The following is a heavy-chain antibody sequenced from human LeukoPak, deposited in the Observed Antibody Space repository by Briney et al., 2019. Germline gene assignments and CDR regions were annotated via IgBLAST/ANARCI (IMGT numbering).Heavy chain of an antibody. J-gene: IGHJ3*02. CDR3: ARGKWDLESGEAFDI. Sequence: SETLSLTCAVYGGSFSGYYWSWIRQPPGKGLEWIGEINHSGSTNYNPSLKSRVTISVDTSKNQFSLKLSSVTAADTAVYYCARGKWDLESGEAFDIWGQGTMVTVSS. CDR1: GGSFSGYY. D-gene: IGHD1-26*01. CDR2: INHSGST. V-gene: IGHV4-34*01.